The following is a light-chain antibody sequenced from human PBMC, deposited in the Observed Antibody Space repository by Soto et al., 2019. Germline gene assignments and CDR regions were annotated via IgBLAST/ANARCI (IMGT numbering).Light chain of an antibody. V-gene: IGLV2-14*01. CDR2: EVS. CDR3: AVWDDRLSGL. Sequence: QTVLTQPASVSGSPGQSITISCTGTSSDVGGYNYVSWYQQHPGKAPKLMIYEVSNRPSGVSNRFSGSKSGTSASLAISGLRSEDEAAYYCAVWDDRLSGLFGGGTKVTVL. CDR1: SSDVGGYNY. J-gene: IGLJ3*02.